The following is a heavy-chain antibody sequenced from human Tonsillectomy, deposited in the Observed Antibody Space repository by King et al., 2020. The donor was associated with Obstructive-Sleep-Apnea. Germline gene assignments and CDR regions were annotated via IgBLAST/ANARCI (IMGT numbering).Heavy chain of an antibody. V-gene: IGHV3-30*03. CDR1: GFTFSSYG. Sequence: VQLVESGGGVVQPGRSLRLSCAASGFTFSSYGMHWVRQARGKGLEWVAVISLDGSIKYYADSVKGRFTISRDNSKNTLYVQMNSLRAEDTAVYYCARDGVGAGDFYYFYGVDVWGQGTTVTVSS. CDR3: ARDGVGAGDFYYFYGVDV. J-gene: IGHJ6*02. D-gene: IGHD1-26*01. CDR2: ISLDGSIK.